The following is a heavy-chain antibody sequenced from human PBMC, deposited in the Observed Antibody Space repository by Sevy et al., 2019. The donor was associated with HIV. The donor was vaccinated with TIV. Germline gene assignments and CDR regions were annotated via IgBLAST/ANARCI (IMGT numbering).Heavy chain of an antibody. V-gene: IGHV3-23*01. CDR3: AKDRGVLWFGELLSRYYFDY. CDR2: ISGSGGST. J-gene: IGHJ4*02. Sequence: GGSLRLSCAASGFTFSSYVMSWVRQAPGKGLEWVSAISGSGGSTYYADSVKGRFTISRDNSKNTLYLQMNSLRAEDTAVYYCAKDRGVLWFGELLSRYYFDYWGQGTLVTVSS. D-gene: IGHD3-10*01. CDR1: GFTFSSYV.